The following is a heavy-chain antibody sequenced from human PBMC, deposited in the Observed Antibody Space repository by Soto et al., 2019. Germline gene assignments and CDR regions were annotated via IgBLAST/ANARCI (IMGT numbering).Heavy chain of an antibody. J-gene: IGHJ6*02. Sequence: SETLSLTXRVSGGSIDSANYYWTWIRQLPGKGPEWIGNIYYSGTTFYNPSLKSRLTISIDTSRNQFSLQLTSVTAADTAVYFCARDQGYRDFFSASPYYYHMDIWGQGTTVTVS. D-gene: IGHD3-3*01. CDR1: GGSIDSANYY. V-gene: IGHV4-30-4*01. CDR2: IYYSGTT. CDR3: ARDQGYRDFFSASPYYYHMDI.